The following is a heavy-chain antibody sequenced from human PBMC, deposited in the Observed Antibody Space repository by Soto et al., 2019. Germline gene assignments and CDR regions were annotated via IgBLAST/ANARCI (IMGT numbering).Heavy chain of an antibody. V-gene: IGHV4-59*01. J-gene: IGHJ4*02. CDR1: GCSISSYY. D-gene: IGHD2-2*01. Sequence: TSEALSLTCTVSGCSISSYYWSWSRQPPGKGLEWIGYIYYSGSTNYNPSLKSRVTISVDTSKNQFSLKLSSVTAADTAVYYCASSDNVIDYQPLSFDYWGQGTLVTVSS. CDR3: ASSDNVIDYQPLSFDY. CDR2: IYYSGST.